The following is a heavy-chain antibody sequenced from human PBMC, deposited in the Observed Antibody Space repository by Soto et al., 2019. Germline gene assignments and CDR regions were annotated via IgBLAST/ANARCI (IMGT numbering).Heavy chain of an antibody. CDR1: GYTFTSYD. Sequence: QVQLVQSGAEVKKPGASVKVSCKASGYTFTSYDINWVRQATGQGLEWMGWMNPNSGNTGYAQKFQGRVTMTRNTSISTAYMELICLRSEVTAVYYCASNYAVSSSGYYFDYWGQGTLVTVSS. CDR2: MNPNSGNT. CDR3: ASNYAVSSSGYYFDY. J-gene: IGHJ4*02. V-gene: IGHV1-8*01. D-gene: IGHD6-6*01.